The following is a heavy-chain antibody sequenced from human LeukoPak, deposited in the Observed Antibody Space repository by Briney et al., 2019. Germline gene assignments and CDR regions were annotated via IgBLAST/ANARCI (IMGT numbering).Heavy chain of an antibody. CDR1: GGSISSSSYY. CDR2: IYYSGST. D-gene: IGHD1-1*01. CDR3: AGGTTGSRLQH. Sequence: SETLSLTCTVSGGSISSSSYYWGWLRQPPGKGLEWIGSIYYSGSTYYNPSLKSRVTISVDTSKNQFSLKLSSVTAADTAVYYCAGGTTGSRLQHWGQGTLVTVSS. J-gene: IGHJ1*01. V-gene: IGHV4-39*07.